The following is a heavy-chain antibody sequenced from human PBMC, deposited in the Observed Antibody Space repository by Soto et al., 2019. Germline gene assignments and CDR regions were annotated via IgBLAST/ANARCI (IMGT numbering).Heavy chain of an antibody. Sequence: SVKVSCKASGFTFTSSAVQWVRQARGQRLEWIGWIVVGSGNTNYAQKFQERVTITRDMSTSTAYMELSSLRSEDTAVYYCAADSTSGSGSYSALYYYYGMDVWGQGTTVTVSS. CDR1: GFTFTSSA. D-gene: IGHD3-10*01. CDR2: IVVGSGNT. J-gene: IGHJ6*02. CDR3: AADSTSGSGSYSALYYYYGMDV. V-gene: IGHV1-58*01.